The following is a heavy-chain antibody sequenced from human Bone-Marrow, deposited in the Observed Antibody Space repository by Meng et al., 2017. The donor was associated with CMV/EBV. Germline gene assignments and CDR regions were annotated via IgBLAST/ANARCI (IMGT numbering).Heavy chain of an antibody. CDR3: AKWSSPDCSSTSCLSSRYGMNV. CDR2: IYSGGSST. V-gene: IGHV3-23*03. D-gene: IGHD2-2*01. Sequence: GGSLRLSCAASGFTFSSYAMSWVRQAPGKGLEWVSVIYSGGSSTYYADSVKGRFTISRDNSKNTLYLQMNSLRAEDTAVYYCAKWSSPDCSSTSCLSSRYGMNVWGQRTTVTVSS. J-gene: IGHJ6*01. CDR1: GFTFSSYA.